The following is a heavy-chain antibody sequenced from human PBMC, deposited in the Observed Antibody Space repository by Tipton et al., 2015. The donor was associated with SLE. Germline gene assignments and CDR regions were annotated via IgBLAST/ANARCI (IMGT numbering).Heavy chain of an antibody. D-gene: IGHD3-16*01. J-gene: IGHJ3*02. CDR2: IYHSGST. CDR3: ARDGGGLGAFDI. V-gene: IGHV4-59*11. Sequence: TLSLTCTVSGGSISSHYWSWIRQPPGKGLEWIGYIYHSGSTNYNPSLKSRVTISVDTSKNQFSLKLSSVTAADTAVYYCARDGGGLGAFDIWGQGTMVTVSS. CDR1: GGSISSHY.